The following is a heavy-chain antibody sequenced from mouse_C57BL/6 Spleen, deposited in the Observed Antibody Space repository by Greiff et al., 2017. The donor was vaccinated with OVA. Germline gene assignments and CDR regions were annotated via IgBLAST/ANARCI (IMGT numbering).Heavy chain of an antibody. CDR2: IDPSDSET. CDR3: AREEDYREFAY. CDR1: GYTFTSYW. J-gene: IGHJ3*01. V-gene: IGHV1-52*01. D-gene: IGHD2-14*01. Sequence: QVQLQQPGAELVRPGSSVKLSCKASGYTFTSYWMHWVKQRPIQGLEWIGNIDPSDSETHYNQKFKDKATLTVDKSSSTAYMQLSSLTSEDSAVYYCAREEDYREFAYWGQGTLVTVSA.